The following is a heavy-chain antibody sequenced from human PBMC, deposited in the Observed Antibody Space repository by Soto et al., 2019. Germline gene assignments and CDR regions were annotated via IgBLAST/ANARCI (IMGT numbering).Heavy chain of an antibody. CDR1: GGTFSSYA. CDR2: IIPIFGTA. CDR3: ARDGYNTTTFDY. V-gene: IGHV1-69*13. D-gene: IGHD5-12*01. Sequence: SVKVSCKASGGTFSSYAISWVRQAPGQGLERMGGIIPIFGTANYAQKFQGRVTITADESTSTAYMELSSLRSEDTAVYYCARDGYNTTTFDYWGQGTLVTVSS. J-gene: IGHJ4*02.